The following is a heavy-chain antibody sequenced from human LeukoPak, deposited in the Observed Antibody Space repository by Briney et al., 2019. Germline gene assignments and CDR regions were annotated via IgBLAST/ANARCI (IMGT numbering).Heavy chain of an antibody. CDR1: GDSISSGGYY. CDR2: IYYSGST. V-gene: IGHV4-31*03. Sequence: SDTLSLTCIVSGDSISSGGYYWLWIRQHPGKGLEWVGYIYYSGSTYHNPSLKSRITIEIDTSKNRFSLKLSSVTAADTAVYYSARDEYYYGSGSYGAFHIWGQGKMVTVSS. CDR3: ARDEYYYGSGSYGAFHI. D-gene: IGHD3-10*01. J-gene: IGHJ3*02.